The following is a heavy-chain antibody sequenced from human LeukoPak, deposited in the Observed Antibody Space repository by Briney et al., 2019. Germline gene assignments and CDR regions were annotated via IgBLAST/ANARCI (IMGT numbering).Heavy chain of an antibody. J-gene: IGHJ4*02. D-gene: IGHD3-22*01. CDR2: IYHSGST. Sequence: PSGTLSLTCAVSGGSISSSNWWSWVRQPPGKGLEWIGEIYHSGSTNYNPSLKSRVTISVDTSKNQFSLKLSSVTAADTAVYYCARIRTYYYGSSGYYDRLPFDYWGQGTLVTVSS. V-gene: IGHV4-4*02. CDR3: ARIRTYYYGSSGYYDRLPFDY. CDR1: GGSISSSNW.